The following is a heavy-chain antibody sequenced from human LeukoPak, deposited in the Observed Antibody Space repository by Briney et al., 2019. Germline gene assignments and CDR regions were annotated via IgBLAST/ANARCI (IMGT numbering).Heavy chain of an antibody. CDR2: IYYSGST. CDR1: GGSISSYY. V-gene: IGHV4-59*01. Sequence: SETLSLTCTVSGGSISSYYWSWIRQPPGKGLEWSGYIYYSGSTNYNPSLKSRVTISVDTSKNQFSLKLSSVTAADTAVYYRARGRGSSGYYWFDPWGQGTLVTVSS. D-gene: IGHD3-22*01. CDR3: ARGRGSSGYYWFDP. J-gene: IGHJ5*02.